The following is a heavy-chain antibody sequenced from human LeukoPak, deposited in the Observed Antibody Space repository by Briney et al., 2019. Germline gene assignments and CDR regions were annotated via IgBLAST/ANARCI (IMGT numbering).Heavy chain of an antibody. CDR2: ISYDGSNK. J-gene: IGHJ6*02. D-gene: IGHD3-22*01. Sequence: GGSLRLSCAASGFTFSSYAMHWARQAPGKGLEWVAVISYDGSNKYYADSVKGRFTISRDNSKNTLYLQMNGLRAEDTAVYYCARDPAYYYDSSGYYYYYYGMDVWGQGTTVTVSS. CDR3: ARDPAYYYDSSGYYYYYYGMDV. CDR1: GFTFSSYA. V-gene: IGHV3-30-3*01.